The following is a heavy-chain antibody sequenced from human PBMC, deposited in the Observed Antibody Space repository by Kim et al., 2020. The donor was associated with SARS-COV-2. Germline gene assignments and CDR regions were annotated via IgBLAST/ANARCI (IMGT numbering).Heavy chain of an antibody. V-gene: IGHV4-31*02. D-gene: IGHD7-27*01. Sequence: TYYNPSLKSRVTISVDTSKNQFSLKLSSVTAADTAVYYCAQMTLGHSFDYWGQGTLVTVSS. CDR3: AQMTLGHSFDY. CDR2: T. J-gene: IGHJ4*02.